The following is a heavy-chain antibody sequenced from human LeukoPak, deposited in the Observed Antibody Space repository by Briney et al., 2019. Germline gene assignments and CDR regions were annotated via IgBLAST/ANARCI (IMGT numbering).Heavy chain of an antibody. D-gene: IGHD2-2*02. CDR2: ISYDGSNK. J-gene: IGHJ4*02. CDR1: GFTFSSYG. Sequence: GGSLRLSCAASGFTFSSYGMHWVRQAPGKGLEWVAVISYDGSNKHYADSVKGRFTISRDNSKNTLYLQMNSLRAEDTAVYYCAKVGSRYCSSTSCYTFYIDYWGQGTLVTVSS. V-gene: IGHV3-30*18. CDR3: AKVGSRYCSSTSCYTFYIDY.